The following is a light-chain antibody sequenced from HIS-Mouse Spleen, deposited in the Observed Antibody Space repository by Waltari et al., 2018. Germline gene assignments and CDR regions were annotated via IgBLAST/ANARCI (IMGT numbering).Light chain of an antibody. CDR2: RNN. J-gene: IGLJ3*02. CDR3: AAWDDSLSGPV. CDR1: RPNIGSTS. V-gene: IGLV1-47*01. Sequence: SVLTHPPSASRTPGQRPPITRSGPRPNIGSTSVYWYQQLPGTAPKLLIYRNNQRPSGVPDRFSGSKSGTSASLAISGLRSEDEADYYCAAWDDSLSGPVFGGGTKLTVL.